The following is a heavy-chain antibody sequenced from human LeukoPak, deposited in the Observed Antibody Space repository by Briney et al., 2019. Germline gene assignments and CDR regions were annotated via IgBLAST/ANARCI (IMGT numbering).Heavy chain of an antibody. V-gene: IGHV3-9*01. CDR2: ISWNSGSI. D-gene: IGHD1-26*01. Sequence: PGGSLRLSCAASGFTFDDYAMHWVRQAPGKGLEWVSGISWNSGSIGYADSVKGRFTISRDNAENSLYLQMNSLRAEDTALYYCAKVVGDPPGAFDIWGQGTMVTVSS. CDR1: GFTFDDYA. CDR3: AKVVGDPPGAFDI. J-gene: IGHJ3*02.